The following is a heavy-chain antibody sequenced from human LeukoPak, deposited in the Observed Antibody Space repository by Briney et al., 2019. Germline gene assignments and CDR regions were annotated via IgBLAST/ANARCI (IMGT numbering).Heavy chain of an antibody. Sequence: ASVKVSCKASGYTFTGYYMHWVRQAPGQGLEWMGWINPNSGGTNYAQDFQGRVTMTRDTSINTAYMELTRLRFDDTAIYYCVRPSGFDYLALEQWGQGTLVTVSS. CDR1: GYTFTGYY. J-gene: IGHJ1*01. D-gene: IGHD5-12*01. CDR2: INPNSGGT. CDR3: VRPSGFDYLALEQ. V-gene: IGHV1-2*02.